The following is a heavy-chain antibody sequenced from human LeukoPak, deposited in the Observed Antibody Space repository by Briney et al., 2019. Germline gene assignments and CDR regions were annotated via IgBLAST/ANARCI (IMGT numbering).Heavy chain of an antibody. CDR2: INPNSGGT. CDR3: ARAAKYCSSGSCYLLATSSAL. D-gene: IGHD2-15*01. J-gene: IGHJ4*01. V-gene: IGHV1-2*02. Sequence: ASVNDTLMASGGTYSCYGMDWVRQAPGQGLEWMGWINPNSGGTNYAQKFQGRVTMTRDTSISTAYMELSRLRSDDTAVYYCARAAKYCSSGSCYLLATSSALWGEPSLVTVSS. CDR1: GGTYSCYG.